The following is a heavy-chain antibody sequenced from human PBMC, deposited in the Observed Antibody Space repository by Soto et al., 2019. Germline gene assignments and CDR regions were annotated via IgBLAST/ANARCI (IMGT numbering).Heavy chain of an antibody. J-gene: IGHJ3*01. CDR3: ARGDRGAFDL. V-gene: IGHV3-74*01. CDR2: IHSDGSST. D-gene: IGHD1-26*01. CDR1: GFTFSYYW. Sequence: EVQLLESGGGLVQPGESLRLSCAASGFTFSYYWMHWVRQAPGMGLVWVSRIHSDGSSTTYADSVKGRFTISRDNARNTLYLHMNSLGAEDTAVYYCARGDRGAFDLWGQGTVVTVSS.